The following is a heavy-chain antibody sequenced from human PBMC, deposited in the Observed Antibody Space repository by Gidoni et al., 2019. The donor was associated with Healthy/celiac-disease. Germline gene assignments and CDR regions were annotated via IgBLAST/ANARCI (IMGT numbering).Heavy chain of an antibody. CDR2: IYSGGST. Sequence: EVQLVESGGGLIQPGGSLRLSCAASGFPVLSNYSSWVPQAPGKGLEWVSVIYSGGSTYYADSVKGRFTISRDNSKNTLYLQMNSLRAEDTAVYYCARATTHPYSGYDYTPYYMDVWGKGTTVTVSS. J-gene: IGHJ6*03. V-gene: IGHV3-53*01. D-gene: IGHD5-12*01. CDR1: GFPVLSNY. CDR3: ARATTHPYSGYDYTPYYMDV.